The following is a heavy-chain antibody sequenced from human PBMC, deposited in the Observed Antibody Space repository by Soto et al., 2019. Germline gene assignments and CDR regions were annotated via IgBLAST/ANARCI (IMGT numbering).Heavy chain of an antibody. V-gene: IGHV3-30*18. Sequence: LGGSLRPSCAASGFTFSSYGMHLVRQAPGKGLEWVAVISYDGSNKYYADSVKGRFTISRDNSKNTLYLQMNSLRAEDTAVYYCAKERYSSGWYATYYYGMDVWGQGT. D-gene: IGHD6-19*01. J-gene: IGHJ6*02. CDR2: ISYDGSNK. CDR1: GFTFSSYG. CDR3: AKERYSSGWYATYYYGMDV.